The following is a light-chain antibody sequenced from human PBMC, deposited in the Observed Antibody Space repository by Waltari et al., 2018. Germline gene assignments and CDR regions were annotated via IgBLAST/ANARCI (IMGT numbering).Light chain of an antibody. CDR3: QQRNSYPIT. J-gene: IGKJ5*01. V-gene: IGKV1-9*01. CDR2: AAS. CDR1: QGISNH. Sequence: DIQVTQSPSFLSASVGDRVTITCRASQGISNHLVWYQQKPGKAPKLLMSAASTLQSGVPSRFSGSGSGTEFTLTISSLQPEDFATYYCQQRNSYPITFGQGTRLEIK.